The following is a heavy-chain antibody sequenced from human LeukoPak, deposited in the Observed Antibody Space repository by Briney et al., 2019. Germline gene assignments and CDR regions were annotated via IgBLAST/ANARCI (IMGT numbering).Heavy chain of an antibody. J-gene: IGHJ3*02. D-gene: IGHD2-2*01. Sequence: GGSLRLSCAASGFTFSSYTMTWVRQAPGKGLEWVSSISTTSSNMYYADSVKGRFTISRDNAKNSLYLQMNSLRAEDTAVYYCARPQLLSAFDIWGQGTMVTVSS. V-gene: IGHV3-21*01. CDR2: ISTTSSNM. CDR3: ARPQLLSAFDI. CDR1: GFTFSSYT.